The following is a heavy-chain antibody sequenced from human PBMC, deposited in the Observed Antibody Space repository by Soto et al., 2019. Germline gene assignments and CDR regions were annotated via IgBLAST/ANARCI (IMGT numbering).Heavy chain of an antibody. CDR1: GGSLRNSV. Sequence: QVQLVQSGAEVKTPGSSVKVSCTASGGSLRNSVISWVRQAPAQRLEWMGGVIPILGTANYAQKFQGRVTMTADEATSTAYMDLSSLSPDDTALYYCARLGHPGHWGPGTLVIVSS. CDR2: VIPILGTA. V-gene: IGHV1-69*01. CDR3: ARLGHPGH. J-gene: IGHJ4*02.